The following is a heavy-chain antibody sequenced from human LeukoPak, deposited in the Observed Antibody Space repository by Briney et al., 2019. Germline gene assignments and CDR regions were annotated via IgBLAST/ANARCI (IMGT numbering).Heavy chain of an antibody. CDR3: ARDLIGGSLMTTVTTWDY. CDR1: GFTFSSYW. CDR2: IKQDGSEK. J-gene: IGHJ4*02. V-gene: IGHV3-7*01. Sequence: PGGSLRLSCAASGFTFSSYWMSWVRQAPGKGLEWVANIKQDGSEKYYVDSVKGRFTISRDNAKNSLYLQMNSLRAEDTAVYYCARDLIGGSLMTTVTTWDYWGQGTLVTVSS. D-gene: IGHD4-17*01.